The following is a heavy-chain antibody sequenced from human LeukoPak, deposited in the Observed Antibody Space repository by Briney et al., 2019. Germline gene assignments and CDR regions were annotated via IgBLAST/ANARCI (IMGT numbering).Heavy chain of an antibody. CDR3: ARDGTGDDYTIGDY. V-gene: IGHV4-61*02. CDR2: IYTIGST. J-gene: IGHJ4*02. CDR1: GASISRGSHY. Sequence: SETLSLTCTVSGASISRGSHYWRWIRQPAGKGLEWIGRIYTIGSTNYNPSLKSRVTMSVYTSRNQFSLKLNSVTAADTAVYFCARDGTGDDYTIGDYWGQGTLVTVSS. D-gene: IGHD5-24*01.